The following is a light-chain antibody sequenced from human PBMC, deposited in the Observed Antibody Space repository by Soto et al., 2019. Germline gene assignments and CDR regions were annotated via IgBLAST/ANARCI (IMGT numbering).Light chain of an antibody. Sequence: DIQMTQSPSTLSASVGDRVTITCRASQSISSWLAWYQQKPGKAPKLLIYKASSLESGVPSRFSGSGPGTEFTLTISSLQPDDFAPYYCQQYNSYPWTFGQGAKVEIK. J-gene: IGKJ1*01. CDR1: QSISSW. V-gene: IGKV1-5*03. CDR2: KAS. CDR3: QQYNSYPWT.